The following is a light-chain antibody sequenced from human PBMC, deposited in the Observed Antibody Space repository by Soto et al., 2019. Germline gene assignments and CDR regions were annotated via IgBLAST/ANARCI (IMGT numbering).Light chain of an antibody. CDR1: QTVITY. J-gene: IGKJ5*01. CDR3: QQRYKWPPIT. Sequence: EIVLTQSPATLSLSPGERATLSCRASQTVITYLAWYQQKPGQAPRLLIYDASNRATGVPARFSGSGSGTDFTLTISSLEPEDFAVYYCQQRYKWPPITFGQGTRLEI. CDR2: DAS. V-gene: IGKV3-11*01.